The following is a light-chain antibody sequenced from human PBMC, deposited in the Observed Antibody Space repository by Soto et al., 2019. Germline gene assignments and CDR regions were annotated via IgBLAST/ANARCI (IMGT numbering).Light chain of an antibody. CDR3: QNYGSSPFS. CDR2: AAS. Sequence: EIVLTQSPGTLSLSPGERATLSCRASQSVSSSYLAWYQQKPGQAPRLLIYAASSRASGIPDRFSGSGSGTDFTLTISRLEPEAFAAYYCQNYGSSPFSFGPGNKVDI. V-gene: IGKV3-20*01. CDR1: QSVSSSY. J-gene: IGKJ3*01.